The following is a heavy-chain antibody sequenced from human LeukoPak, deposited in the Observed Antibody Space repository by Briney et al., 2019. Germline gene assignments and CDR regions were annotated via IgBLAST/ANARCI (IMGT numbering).Heavy chain of an antibody. V-gene: IGHV4-39*01. Sequence: SETLSLTCTVSGGSISSNSYYWGWIRQPPGKWLEWIGSIYYSGKTYHNPSLESRVTISVDTPKNQVSLKLSSVTAADTAVYYCARLYRSSWYSDSWGQGTLVTVSS. J-gene: IGHJ4*02. CDR2: IYYSGKT. D-gene: IGHD6-13*01. CDR1: GGSISSNSYY. CDR3: ARLYRSSWYSDS.